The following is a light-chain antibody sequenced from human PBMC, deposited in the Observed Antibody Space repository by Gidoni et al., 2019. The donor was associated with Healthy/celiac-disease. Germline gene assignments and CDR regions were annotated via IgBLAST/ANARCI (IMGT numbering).Light chain of an antibody. V-gene: IGKV1-39*01. CDR1: QSISSY. Sequence: DIHITQAPSSLSASVGDRVTITCRASQSISSYLNWYQQKPGKAPKLLIYAASSLQSGVPSRFSGSGSGTDFTLTISSLQNEDFETYQCQQSYSTPWTFGQGTKVEIK. CDR2: AAS. CDR3: QQSYSTPWT. J-gene: IGKJ1*01.